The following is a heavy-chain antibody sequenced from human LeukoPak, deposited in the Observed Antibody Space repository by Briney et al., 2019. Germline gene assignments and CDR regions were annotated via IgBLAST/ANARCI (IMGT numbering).Heavy chain of an antibody. V-gene: IGHV3-66*01. CDR2: IYSGGST. Sequence: GGSLRLSCAASGFTVSSNYMSWVRQAPGKGLEWVSVIYSGGSTYYADSVKGRFTISRDNSKNTLYLQMNSLRAEDTAVYYCARDPNYYDSSGYSLPDYWGQGTLVTVSS. CDR3: ARDPNYYDSSGYSLPDY. J-gene: IGHJ4*02. D-gene: IGHD3-22*01. CDR1: GFTVSSNY.